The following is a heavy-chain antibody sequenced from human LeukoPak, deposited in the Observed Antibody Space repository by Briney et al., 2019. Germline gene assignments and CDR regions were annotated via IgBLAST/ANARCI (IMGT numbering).Heavy chain of an antibody. D-gene: IGHD3-22*01. CDR3: ARRYYYDSSGYYSH. Sequence: SETLSLTCTVSGGSISSGTYYWGWIRQPPGKGLEWIGRIYYSGSTYYNPSLKSRVTISVDTSKNQFSLKLSSVTAADTAVYYCARRYYYDSSGYYSHWGQGTLVTLS. CDR2: IYYSGST. V-gene: IGHV4-39*01. J-gene: IGHJ4*02. CDR1: GGSISSGTYY.